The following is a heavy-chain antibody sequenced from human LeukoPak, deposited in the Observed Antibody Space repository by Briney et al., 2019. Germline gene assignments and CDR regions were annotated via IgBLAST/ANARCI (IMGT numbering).Heavy chain of an antibody. V-gene: IGHV4-31*03. CDR3: ARATSFGSGWYYFDY. Sequence: PSQTLSLTCTVSGGSISSGGYYWSWIRQHPGKGLEWIRYIYYSGSTYYNPSLKSRVTISVDTSKNQFSLKLSSVTAADTAVYYCARATSFGSGWYYFDYWGQGTLVTVSS. J-gene: IGHJ4*02. D-gene: IGHD6-19*01. CDR2: IYYSGST. CDR1: GGSISSGGYY.